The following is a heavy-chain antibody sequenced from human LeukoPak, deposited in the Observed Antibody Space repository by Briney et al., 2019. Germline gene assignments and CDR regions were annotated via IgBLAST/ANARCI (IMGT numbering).Heavy chain of an antibody. CDR3: ARGVVAATFYYYMDV. V-gene: IGHV1-8*01. CDR2: MNPNSGNT. D-gene: IGHD2-15*01. CDR1: GYTFTSYD. J-gene: IGHJ6*03. Sequence: ASVKVSCKASGYTFTSYDINWVRQATGQGLEWMGWMNPNSGNTGYAQKFQGRVTMTRDTSISTAYMELRRLRSDDTAVYYCARGVVAATFYYYMDVWGKGTTVTVSS.